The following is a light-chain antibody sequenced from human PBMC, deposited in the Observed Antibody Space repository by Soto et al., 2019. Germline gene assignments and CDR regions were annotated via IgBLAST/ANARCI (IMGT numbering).Light chain of an antibody. J-gene: IGKJ1*01. Sequence: GDRVTITFRASQSISSYLNWYQQKPGKAPKLLIYAASSLQSGVPSRFSGSGSGTDFTLTISSLQPDDYATYYCQQSSMTPWTFGQGTKVDI. CDR2: AAS. CDR3: QQSSMTPWT. V-gene: IGKV1-39*01. CDR1: QSISSY.